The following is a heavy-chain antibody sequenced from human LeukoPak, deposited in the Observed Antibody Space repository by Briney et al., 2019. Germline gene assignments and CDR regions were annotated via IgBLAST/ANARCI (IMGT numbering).Heavy chain of an antibody. Sequence: GRSLRLSCAASGFTFSSYAMSWVRQAPGKGLEWVSAISGSGGSTYYADSVKGRFTISRDNSKNTLYLQMNSLRAEDTAVYYCAKGPNYYDSSGYYIYWGQGTLVTVSS. CDR1: GFTFSSYA. CDR2: ISGSGGST. V-gene: IGHV3-23*01. D-gene: IGHD3-22*01. CDR3: AKGPNYYDSSGYYIY. J-gene: IGHJ4*02.